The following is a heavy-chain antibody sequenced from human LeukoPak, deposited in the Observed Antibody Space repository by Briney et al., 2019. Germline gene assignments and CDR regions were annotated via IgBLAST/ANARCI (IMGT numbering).Heavy chain of an antibody. D-gene: IGHD7-27*01. Sequence: GGSLRLSCAASGFTFDDYAMHWVRQAPGKGLEWVSGISWNSGSIGYADSVKGRFTISRDNAKNSLYLQMNSLRAEDTALYYCAKDTTLLGIRGDFDYWGQGTLVTVSS. V-gene: IGHV3-9*01. J-gene: IGHJ4*02. CDR1: GFTFDDYA. CDR3: AKDTTLLGIRGDFDY. CDR2: ISWNSGSI.